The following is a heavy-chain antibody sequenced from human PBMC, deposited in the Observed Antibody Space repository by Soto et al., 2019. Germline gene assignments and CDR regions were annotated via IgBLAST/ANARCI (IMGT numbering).Heavy chain of an antibody. D-gene: IGHD3-3*01. J-gene: IGHJ6*02. V-gene: IGHV1-24*01. CDR2: FDPEDGET. CDR3: ATTLGVLFLEWFNPTYYYGMDV. Sequence: ASVKVSCKVSGYTLTELSMHWVRQAPGKGLEWMGGFDPEDGETIYAQKFQGRVTMTEDTSTDTAYMELSSLRSEDTAVYYCATTLGVLFLEWFNPTYYYGMDVWGQGTTVTVSS. CDR1: GYTLTELS.